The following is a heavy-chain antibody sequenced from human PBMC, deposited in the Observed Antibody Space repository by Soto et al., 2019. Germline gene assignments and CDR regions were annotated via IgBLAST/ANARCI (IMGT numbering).Heavy chain of an antibody. CDR3: AKQPGGVKVLHYFDY. J-gene: IGHJ4*02. V-gene: IGHV4-39*01. D-gene: IGHD2-15*01. Sequence: QLQLQESGPGLVKPSETLSLTCSVSGGSISSSDYYWGWIRQPPGKGLEWIANIYYGGSTFYNPSLKRRVTISVDTSTNQFPLKLDSVTATDTAVYYCAKQPGGVKVLHYFDYWGQGSLVTVSS. CDR2: IYYGGST. CDR1: GGSISSSDYY.